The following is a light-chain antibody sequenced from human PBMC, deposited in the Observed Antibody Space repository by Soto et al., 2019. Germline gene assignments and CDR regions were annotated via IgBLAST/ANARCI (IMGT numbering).Light chain of an antibody. J-gene: IGKJ1*01. CDR2: DTS. CDR1: QSLRGW. Sequence: DIQMPQSPSTLSASVGDRVTITCRASQSLRGWLAWYQQKPGKAPKILFYDTSILESAVPSRFSGSGSGTDFTPCISGPQPDDSATYYCQQHKSYPTTFGPWNKLEI. CDR3: QQHKSYPTT. V-gene: IGKV1-5*01.